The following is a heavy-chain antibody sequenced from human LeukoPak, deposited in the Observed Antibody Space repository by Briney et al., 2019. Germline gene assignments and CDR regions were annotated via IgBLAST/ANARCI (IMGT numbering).Heavy chain of an antibody. CDR3: ASAGAMVRVFDP. Sequence: SETLSLTCTVSGGSISSGSYYWSWIRPPAGKGLEWIGRIYTSGRTNYNPSLKSRVTISVDTSKNQFSLKLSSVTAADTAVYYCASAGAMVRVFDPWGQGTLVTVSS. J-gene: IGHJ5*02. CDR2: IYTSGRT. D-gene: IGHD3-10*01. V-gene: IGHV4-61*02. CDR1: GGSISSGSYY.